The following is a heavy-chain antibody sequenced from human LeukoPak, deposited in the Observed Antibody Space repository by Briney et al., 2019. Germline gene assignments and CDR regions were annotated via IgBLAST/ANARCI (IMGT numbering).Heavy chain of an antibody. D-gene: IGHD6-19*01. Sequence: SETLSLTCTVSGDSISSYYWSWIRQPPGKGLEWIGYIYYSGSTNYNPSLKSRVTISVDTSKNQFSLKLSSVTAADTAVYYCARDRDSGWYADWFDPWGQGTLVTVSS. CDR2: IYYSGST. CDR1: GDSISSYY. J-gene: IGHJ5*02. V-gene: IGHV4-59*01. CDR3: ARDRDSGWYADWFDP.